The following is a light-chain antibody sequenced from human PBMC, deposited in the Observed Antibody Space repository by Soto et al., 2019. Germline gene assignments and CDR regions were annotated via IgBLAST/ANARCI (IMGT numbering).Light chain of an antibody. CDR3: QQRSNWPPGP. CDR1: QSVSNS. CDR2: AAS. J-gene: IGKJ1*01. Sequence: EIVLTHSPATLSLSPCERATLSFSASQSVSNSLAWYQQIPGQAPRLLIYAASNRATGIPARFSGSGSGTDFTLTISSLEPEDFVFYYCQQRSNWPPGPFGQGTKVDI. V-gene: IGKV3-11*01.